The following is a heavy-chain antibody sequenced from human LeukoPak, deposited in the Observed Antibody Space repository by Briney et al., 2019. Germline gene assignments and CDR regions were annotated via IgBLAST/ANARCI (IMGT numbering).Heavy chain of an antibody. CDR3: ARGMNYYDSDRPFDI. Sequence: ASVKVSCKASGYTFTSYGISWVRQAPGQGLEWMGWISAYNGNTNYAQKLQGRVTITADKSTGTAYMELSSLRSEDTALYYCARGMNYYDSDRPFDIWGQGTMVTVSS. J-gene: IGHJ3*02. CDR1: GYTFTSYG. V-gene: IGHV1-18*01. D-gene: IGHD3-22*01. CDR2: ISAYNGNT.